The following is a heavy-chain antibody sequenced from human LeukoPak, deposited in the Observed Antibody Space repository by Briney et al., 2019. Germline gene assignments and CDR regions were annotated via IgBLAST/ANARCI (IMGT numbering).Heavy chain of an antibody. Sequence: SETLSLTCTVSGGSISSHYWSWIRQPPGKGLEWIGYIYYSGSTNYNPSLKSRVTISVDTSKNQFSLELSSVTAADTAVYYCARIFSGSSSSRYYYYYYMDVWGKGTTVTVSS. V-gene: IGHV4-59*11. CDR3: ARIFSGSSSSRYYYYYYMDV. CDR2: IYYSGST. CDR1: GGSISSHY. D-gene: IGHD6-6*01. J-gene: IGHJ6*03.